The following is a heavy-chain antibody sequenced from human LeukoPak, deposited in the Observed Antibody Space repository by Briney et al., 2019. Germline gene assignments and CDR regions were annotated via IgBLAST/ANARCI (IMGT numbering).Heavy chain of an antibody. Sequence: PSETLSLTCTVSGGSISSFYWRWIRQPPGKGLEWIGYIYYSGSTNYNPSLKSRVTISVDTSKNQFSLNLSSMTAADTAVYYCARGPLLDQYNYRSRIGWFDPWGQGTLVTVSS. CDR3: ARGPLLDQYNYRSRIGWFDP. J-gene: IGHJ5*02. D-gene: IGHD1-1*01. CDR2: IYYSGST. CDR1: GGSISSFY. V-gene: IGHV4-59*01.